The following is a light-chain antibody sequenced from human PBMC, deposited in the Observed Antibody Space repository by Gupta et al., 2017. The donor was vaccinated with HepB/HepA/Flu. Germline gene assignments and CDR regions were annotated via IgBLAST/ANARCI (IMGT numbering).Light chain of an antibody. J-gene: IGKJ4*01. V-gene: IGKV1-39*01. CDR2: AAS. Sequence: DIQMTQSPSSLSASVGDRVTITCRASHSISRSLHWYQQKPGKAPNLLIYAASSLHSGVPSRFSGSGSGTEFTLTISNLQPEDFASYYCQQGYSSPLTFGGGTKLEIK. CDR3: QQGYSSPLT. CDR1: HSISRS.